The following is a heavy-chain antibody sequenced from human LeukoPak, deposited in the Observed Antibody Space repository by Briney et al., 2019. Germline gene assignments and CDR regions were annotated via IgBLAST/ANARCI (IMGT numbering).Heavy chain of an antibody. V-gene: IGHV4-38-2*02. CDR3: ARAVAGPDY. CDR1: GYSISSGYY. J-gene: IGHJ4*02. Sequence: SETLSLTCSVSGYSISSGYYRGWIRQPPGKGLEWIGSIYHSGSTYYNPSLKSRVTISVDTSKNQFSLKLSSVTAADTAVYYCARAVAGPDYWGQGTLVTVSP. CDR2: IYHSGST. D-gene: IGHD6-19*01.